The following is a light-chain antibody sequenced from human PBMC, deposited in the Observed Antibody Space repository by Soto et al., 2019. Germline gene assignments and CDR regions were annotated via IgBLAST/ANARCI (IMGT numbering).Light chain of an antibody. Sequence: DIQLTQSPSFLSASVGDRVTITCRARLGISTFLAWYQQKAGKAPELLMHPASSLQSGVPSRFGGSGSGAEFNLTISGLQPEDSATYYCQRLYTYPPEFTFGGGTKVDI. CDR1: LGISTF. CDR2: PAS. CDR3: QRLYTYPPEFT. V-gene: IGKV1-9*01. J-gene: IGKJ4*01.